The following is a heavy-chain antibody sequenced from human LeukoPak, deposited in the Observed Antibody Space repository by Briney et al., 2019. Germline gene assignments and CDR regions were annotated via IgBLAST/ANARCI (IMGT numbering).Heavy chain of an antibody. CDR1: GFTFNSYS. D-gene: IGHD3-3*01. CDR3: ANAQVFGTPHFEH. CDR2: ITAGGATT. Sequence: SGGSLRLSCAASGFTFNSYSMHWVRQAPGKGLDWVSSITAGGATTYYADSVKGRFSISRDNSKNTLYLQMNSLRVEDTAVYYCANAQVFGTPHFEHWGQGTLVTVSS. V-gene: IGHV3-23*01. J-gene: IGHJ4*02.